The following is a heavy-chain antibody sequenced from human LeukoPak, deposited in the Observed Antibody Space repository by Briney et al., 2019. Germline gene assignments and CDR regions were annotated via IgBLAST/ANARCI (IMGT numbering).Heavy chain of an antibody. CDR3: ARGGYYDSSGLSPYCFDY. CDR2: ISSSSSYI. Sequence: PGGSLRLSCAASGFTFSSYSMNWVRQAPGKGLEWVSSISSSSSYIYYADSVKGRFTISRDNAKNSLYLQMNSLRAEDTAVYYCARGGYYDSSGLSPYCFDYWGQGTLVTVSS. D-gene: IGHD3-22*01. CDR1: GFTFSSYS. V-gene: IGHV3-21*01. J-gene: IGHJ4*02.